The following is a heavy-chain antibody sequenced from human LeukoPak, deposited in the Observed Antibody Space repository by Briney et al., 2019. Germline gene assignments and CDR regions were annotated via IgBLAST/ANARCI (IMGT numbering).Heavy chain of an antibody. CDR1: GFTFSSYG. D-gene: IGHD3-9*01. Sequence: PGGSLRLSCAASGFTFSSYGMHWVRQAPGKGLEWVAFIRSDGSNKYYADSVKGRFTISRDNSKNTLYLQMTSLRAEGTAVYYCARGPNYDILTGWRKTHNAFDIWGQGTMVTVSS. J-gene: IGHJ3*02. CDR2: IRSDGSNK. V-gene: IGHV3-30*02. CDR3: ARGPNYDILTGWRKTHNAFDI.